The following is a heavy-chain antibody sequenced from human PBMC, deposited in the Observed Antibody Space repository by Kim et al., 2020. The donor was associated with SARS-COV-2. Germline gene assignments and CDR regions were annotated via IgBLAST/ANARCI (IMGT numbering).Heavy chain of an antibody. V-gene: IGHV3-53*01. Sequence: YYADSVEGRFTIYRDHTKNTVYLQMNSLKAEDTAVYYCSNQLGESWFSDWGQGTLDTVSS. CDR3: SNQLGESWFSD. D-gene: IGHD6-13*01. J-gene: IGHJ4*02.